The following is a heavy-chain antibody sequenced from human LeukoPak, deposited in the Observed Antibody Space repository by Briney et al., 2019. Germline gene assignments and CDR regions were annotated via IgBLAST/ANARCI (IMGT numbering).Heavy chain of an antibody. V-gene: IGHV4-30-2*05. Sequence: SQTLSLTCAVSGGSISSGGYSWSWIRQPPGKGLEWIGYIYHSGSTYYNPSLKGRVTISVDTSKNQFSLKLSSVTAADTAVYYCARGLSWPYYFDYWGQGTLVTVSS. CDR2: IYHSGST. CDR1: GGSISSGGYS. CDR3: ARGLSWPYYFDY. J-gene: IGHJ4*02. D-gene: IGHD3-10*01.